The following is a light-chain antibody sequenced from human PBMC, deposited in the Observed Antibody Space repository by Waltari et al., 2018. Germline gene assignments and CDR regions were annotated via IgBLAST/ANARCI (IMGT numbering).Light chain of an antibody. J-gene: IGLJ1*01. CDR1: SNDVGGYGY. Sequence: QSALTQPASVSGSPGQSVSISCTGTSNDVGGYGYVSWYQQFPGKAPKLMIYEVSYRPSGVPSRFSGSKSGNTASLTISGLQAEDEAVYYCSSHTSTVPHVFGTGTKVTVV. CDR3: SSHTSTVPHV. CDR2: EVS. V-gene: IGLV2-14*01.